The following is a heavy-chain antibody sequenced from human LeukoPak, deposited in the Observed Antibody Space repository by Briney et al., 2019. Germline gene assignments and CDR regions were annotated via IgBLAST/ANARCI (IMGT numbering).Heavy chain of an antibody. Sequence: SGGSLRLSCLTSGFTLSTNAMSWVRQAPGKGLEWISGISGSGASTYYADSVKGRFTISRDNAKNTLSLQMNSLRVEDTGFYYCARDAGWGRLDSWGQGALVTVSS. CDR2: ISGSGAST. CDR3: ARDAGWGRLDS. D-gene: IGHD3-16*01. J-gene: IGHJ4*02. CDR1: GFTLSTNA. V-gene: IGHV3-23*01.